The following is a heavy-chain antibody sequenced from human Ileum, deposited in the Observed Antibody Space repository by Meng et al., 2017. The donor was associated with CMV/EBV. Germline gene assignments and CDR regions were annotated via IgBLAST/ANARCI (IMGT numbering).Heavy chain of an antibody. Sequence: AYYLHSVRQAPGQGLEWMGWINPNSGGTNYAQKFQGRVTMTRDTSISTAYMELSRLRSDDTAVYYCARGDFAITYYYDSSGYPTLDYWGQGTLVTVSS. CDR1: AYY. CDR3: ARGDFAITYYYDSSGYPTLDY. D-gene: IGHD3-22*01. J-gene: IGHJ4*02. V-gene: IGHV1-2*02. CDR2: INPNSGGT.